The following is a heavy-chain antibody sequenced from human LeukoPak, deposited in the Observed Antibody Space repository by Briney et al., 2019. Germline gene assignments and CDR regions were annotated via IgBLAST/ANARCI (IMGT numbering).Heavy chain of an antibody. CDR3: ARASRYYYDSSGYPRIHDAFDI. CDR1: GFTFDDYG. V-gene: IGHV3-20*01. J-gene: IGHJ3*02. D-gene: IGHD3-22*01. CDR2: INWNGGST. Sequence: GGSLRLPCAASGFTFDDYGMSWVRQAPGKGLEWVSGINWNGGSTGYADSVKGRFTISRDNAKNSLYLQMNSLRAEDTALYHCARASRYYYDSSGYPRIHDAFDIWGQGTMVTVSS.